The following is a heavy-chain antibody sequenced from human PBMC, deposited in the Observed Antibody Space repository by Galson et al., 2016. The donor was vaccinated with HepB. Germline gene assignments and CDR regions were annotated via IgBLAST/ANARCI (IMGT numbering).Heavy chain of an antibody. CDR2: TYYMSNWDY. CDR1: GDSVSRNGVT. D-gene: IGHD6-6*01. CDR3: ARHRSARPSYSGMDV. V-gene: IGHV6-1*01. Sequence: CAISGDSVSRNGVTWNWIRQSPSRGLEWLGRTYYMSNWDYDYAVSVNSRITIIPDTSRNQFSLKLRSVTAADTAVFYCARHRSARPSYSGMDVWGQGTTATV. J-gene: IGHJ6*02.